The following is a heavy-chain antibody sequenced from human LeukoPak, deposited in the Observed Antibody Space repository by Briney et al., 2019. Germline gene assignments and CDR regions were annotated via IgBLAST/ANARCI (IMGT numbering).Heavy chain of an antibody. Sequence: PSETLSLTCTVSGGSISSYYWSWIRQPPGKGLEWIGYIYYSGSTNYNPSLKSRATISVDTSKNQFSLKLSSVTAADTAVYYCAKDDYYDSSGYYYVSFDYWGQGTLVTVSS. CDR3: AKDDYYDSSGYYYVSFDY. V-gene: IGHV4-59*01. J-gene: IGHJ4*02. CDR1: GGSISSYY. CDR2: IYYSGST. D-gene: IGHD3-22*01.